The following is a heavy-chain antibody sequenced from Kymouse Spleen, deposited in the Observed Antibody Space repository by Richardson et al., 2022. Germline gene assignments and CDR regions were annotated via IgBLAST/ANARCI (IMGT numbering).Heavy chain of an antibody. D-gene: IGHD3-10*01. J-gene: IGHJ6*02. CDR2: INPNSGGT. CDR3: AREGGDYYGSGSYYKNYYYGMDV. CDR1: GYTFTGYY. Sequence: QVQLVQSGAEVKKPGASVKVSCKASGYTFTGYYMHWVRQAPGQGLEWMGWINPNSGGTNYAQKFQGWVTMTRDTSISTAYMELSRLRSDDTAVYYCAREGGDYYGSGSYYKNYYYGMDVWGQGTTVTVSS. V-gene: IGHV1-2*04.